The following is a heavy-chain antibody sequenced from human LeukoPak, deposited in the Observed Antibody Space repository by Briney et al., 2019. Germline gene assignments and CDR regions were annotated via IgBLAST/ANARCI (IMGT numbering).Heavy chain of an antibody. D-gene: IGHD1-14*01. CDR2: ISFDGSK. V-gene: IGHV3-30*03. Sequence: GRSLRLSCAASGFIFSCCGMHWVRQAPGKGLEWVALISFDGSKYYADSVKGRFTISRDNAKNSLYLQMNSLRAEDTAVYYCARGDGNLFWGQGTLVTVSS. J-gene: IGHJ4*02. CDR1: GFIFSCCG. CDR3: ARGDGNLF.